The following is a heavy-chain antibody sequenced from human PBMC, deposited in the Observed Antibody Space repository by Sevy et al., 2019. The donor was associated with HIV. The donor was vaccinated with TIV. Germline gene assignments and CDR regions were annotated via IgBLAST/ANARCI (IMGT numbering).Heavy chain of an antibody. CDR3: AKGVQQLVRGFFDY. CDR2: ISGSADST. CDR1: GFTFSSYA. V-gene: IGHV3-23*01. Sequence: GGSLRLSCAASGFTFSSYAMGWVRQAPGKGLEWVSGISGSADSTYYVDFVRGRFTISRDNSKNTLFLQMNSLRAEDTGVYFCAKGVQQLVRGFFDYWGQGSLVTVSS. D-gene: IGHD6-13*01. J-gene: IGHJ4*02.